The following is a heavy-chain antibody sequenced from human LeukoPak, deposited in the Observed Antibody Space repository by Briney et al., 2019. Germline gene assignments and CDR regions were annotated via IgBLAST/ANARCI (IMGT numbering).Heavy chain of an antibody. CDR3: ARGYSSGYYRY. CDR1: GGSFSGYY. J-gene: IGHJ4*02. D-gene: IGHD3-22*01. Sequence: SETLSLTCAVYGGSFSGYYWSWLRQPPGKGLEWIGEINHSGSTNYNPPLKSRVTISVDTSKNQFSLKLSSVTAADTAVYYCARGYSSGYYRYWGQGTLVTVSS. CDR2: INHSGST. V-gene: IGHV4-34*01.